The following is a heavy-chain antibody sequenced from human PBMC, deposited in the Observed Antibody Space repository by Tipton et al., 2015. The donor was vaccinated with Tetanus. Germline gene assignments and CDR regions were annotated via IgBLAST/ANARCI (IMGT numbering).Heavy chain of an antibody. CDR3: AREADCSGGSCFSGDFDN. J-gene: IGHJ4*02. Sequence: SLRLSCAASGFIFSSYGIHWVRQAPGKGLEWVAVSWYDGTDKYYADSVKGRFTISRDNSKNTLYLQMNSLRVEDTAVYYCAREADCSGGSCFSGDFDNWGQGTQVTVSS. CDR2: SWYDGTDK. CDR1: GFIFSSYG. D-gene: IGHD2-15*01. V-gene: IGHV3-33*01.